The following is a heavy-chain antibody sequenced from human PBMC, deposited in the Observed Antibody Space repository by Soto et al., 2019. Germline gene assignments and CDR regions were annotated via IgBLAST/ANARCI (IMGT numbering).Heavy chain of an antibody. Sequence: LGESLKISCKGSGYSFTSYWIGWVRQMPGKGLEWMGIIYPGDSDTRYSPSFQGQVTISADKSISTAYLQWSSLKASDTAMYYCASTVGSEYSSSPHNGMDVWGQGTTVTVSS. CDR2: IYPGDSDT. V-gene: IGHV5-51*01. D-gene: IGHD6-6*01. CDR3: ASTVGSEYSSSPHNGMDV. CDR1: GYSFTSYW. J-gene: IGHJ6*02.